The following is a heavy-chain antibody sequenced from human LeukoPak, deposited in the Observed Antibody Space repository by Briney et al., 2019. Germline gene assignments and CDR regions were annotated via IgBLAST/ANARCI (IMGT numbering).Heavy chain of an antibody. CDR2: IYHSGST. J-gene: IGHJ4*02. D-gene: IGHD5-24*01. CDR3: ARGFRDGYNYGPFDY. Sequence: SETLSLTCTVSGGSISSGDFYWSSIRQPPGKGLEWIGYIYHSGSTYYNPSLKSRVTISVDRSKNQFSLKLSSVTAADTAVYYCARGFRDGYNYGPFDYWGQGTLVTVSS. V-gene: IGHV4-30-2*01. CDR1: GGSISSGDFY.